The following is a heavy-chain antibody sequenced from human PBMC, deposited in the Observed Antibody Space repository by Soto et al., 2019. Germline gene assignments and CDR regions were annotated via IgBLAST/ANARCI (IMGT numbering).Heavy chain of an antibody. Sequence: GGSLRLSCAASGFTFSSYAMHWVRRAPGKGLEWVAVISYDGSNKYYADSVKGRFTISRDNSKNTLYLQMNSLRAEDTAVYYCARDPPRTAAGEYYFDYWGQGTLVTVSS. CDR1: GFTFSSYA. V-gene: IGHV3-30-3*01. CDR2: ISYDGSNK. J-gene: IGHJ4*02. CDR3: ARDPPRTAAGEYYFDY. D-gene: IGHD6-13*01.